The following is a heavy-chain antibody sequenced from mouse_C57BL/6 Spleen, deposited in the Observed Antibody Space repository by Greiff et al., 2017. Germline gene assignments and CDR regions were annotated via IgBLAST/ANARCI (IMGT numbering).Heavy chain of an antibody. CDR2: ISSGGSYT. CDR3: ARHVECYYGSSYGLDY. V-gene: IGHV5-6*01. CDR1: GFTFSSYG. J-gene: IGHJ2*01. Sequence: EVQGVESGGDLVKPGGSLKLSCAASGFTFSSYGMSWVRQTPDKRLEWVATISSGGSYTYYPDSVKGRFTISRDNAKNPLYLQMRSLKSEDTAMYYCARHVECYYGSSYGLDYWGQGTTLTVSS. D-gene: IGHD1-1*01.